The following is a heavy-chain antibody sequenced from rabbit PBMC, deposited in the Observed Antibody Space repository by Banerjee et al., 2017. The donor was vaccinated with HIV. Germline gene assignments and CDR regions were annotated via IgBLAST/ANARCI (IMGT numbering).Heavy chain of an antibody. Sequence: QSLEESGGDLVKPGASLTLTCTASGFTLSSYWICWVRQAPGKGLEWIGCIDTGDGNTYYASWAKGRFTISKASWTTVTLQMTSLTAADTATYFCARRSAINGYGLNLWGQGTLVTVS. D-gene: IGHD6-1*01. J-gene: IGHJ4*01. CDR3: ARRSAINGYGLNL. CDR1: GFTLSSYW. V-gene: IGHV1S40*01. CDR2: IDTGDGNT.